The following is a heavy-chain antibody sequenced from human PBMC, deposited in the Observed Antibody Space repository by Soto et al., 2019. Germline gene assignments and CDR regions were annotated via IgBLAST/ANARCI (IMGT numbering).Heavy chain of an antibody. CDR3: AKSRDAYNFYFYYGMDV. CDR1: GFTFSNYG. D-gene: IGHD2-2*01. V-gene: IGHV3-30*18. Sequence: GGSLRLSCXASGFTFSNYGMHWVRQTPGKGLEWVALILYDGSNKYYADSVKGRFTISRDNSKNTLYLQVSSLRAEDTAVYYCAKSRDAYNFYFYYGMDVWGQGTTVTVSS. CDR2: ILYDGSNK. J-gene: IGHJ6*02.